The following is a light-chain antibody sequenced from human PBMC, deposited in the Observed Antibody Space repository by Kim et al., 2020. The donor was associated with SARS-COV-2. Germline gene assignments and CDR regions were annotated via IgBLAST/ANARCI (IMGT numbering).Light chain of an antibody. CDR1: SLRNYY. J-gene: IGLJ2*01. V-gene: IGLV3-19*01. Sequence: VDSGQTVRITCQGDSLRNYYVTWYQQKPGQAPILVIYGKNNRPSGIPDRFSGSSSGNTASLTISGTRAGDEADYYCNSRDSNDNVVFGGGTQLTVL. CDR2: GKN. CDR3: NSRDSNDNVV.